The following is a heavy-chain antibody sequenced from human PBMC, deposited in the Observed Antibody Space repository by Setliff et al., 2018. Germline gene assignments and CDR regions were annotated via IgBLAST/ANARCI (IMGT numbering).Heavy chain of an antibody. CDR2: IYPGDSHT. D-gene: IGHD1-26*01. Sequence: LGESLKISCKGSGYSFSNFWIGWVRQMPGKGLEWMGIIYPGDSHTRYSPSFQGQVTMSADKSINTAYLQWSNLKALDTAIYYCARSLVGATWPRPDAFDVWGQGTLVTVSS. V-gene: IGHV5-51*01. CDR1: GYSFSNFW. J-gene: IGHJ3*01. CDR3: ARSLVGATWPRPDAFDV.